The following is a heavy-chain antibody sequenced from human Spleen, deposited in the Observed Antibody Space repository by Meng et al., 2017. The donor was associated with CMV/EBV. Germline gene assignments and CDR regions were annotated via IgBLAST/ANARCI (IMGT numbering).Heavy chain of an antibody. J-gene: IGHJ4*02. Sequence: SETLSLTCTVSGGSISTHFWSWIRQPPGKGLEWIGYIYYNGRATYNPSLKSRVTISVDTSKNQFSLNLSSVTAADTAVYYCARDVDTASFDYWGQGTLVTVSS. D-gene: IGHD5-18*01. CDR3: ARDVDTASFDY. CDR2: IYYNGRA. CDR1: GGSISTHF. V-gene: IGHV4-59*11.